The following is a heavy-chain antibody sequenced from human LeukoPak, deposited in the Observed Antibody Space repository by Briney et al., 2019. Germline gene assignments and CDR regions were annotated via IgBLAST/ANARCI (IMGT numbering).Heavy chain of an antibody. CDR2: ISSSGSTI. D-gene: IGHD3-10*01. V-gene: IGHV3-48*03. CDR3: AREEYYGSGSYYKGPLFDY. CDR1: GFTLSSYE. J-gene: IGHJ4*02. Sequence: GGSLRLSCAASGFTLSSYEMNWVRQAPGKGLEWVSYISSSGSTIYYADSVKDRFTISRDNAKNSLYLQMNSLRAEDTAVYYCAREEYYGSGSYYKGPLFDYWGQGTLVTVSS.